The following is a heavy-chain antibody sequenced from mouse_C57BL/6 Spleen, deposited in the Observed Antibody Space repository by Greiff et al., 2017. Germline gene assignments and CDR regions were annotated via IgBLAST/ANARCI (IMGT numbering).Heavy chain of an antibody. D-gene: IGHD4-1*01. CDR1: GYTFTDYN. CDR2: INPNNGGT. J-gene: IGHJ2*01. CDR3: ARANWPYFDY. Sequence: EVQLVESGPELVKPGASVKMSCKASGYTFTDYNMHWVKQSHGKSLEWIGYINPNNGGTSYNQKFKGKATLTVNKSSSTAYMELRSLTSEDSAVYYCARANWPYFDYWGQGTTLTVSS. V-gene: IGHV1-22*01.